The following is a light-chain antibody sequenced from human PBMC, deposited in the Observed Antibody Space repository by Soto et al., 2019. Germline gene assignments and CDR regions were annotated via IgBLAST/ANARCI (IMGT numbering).Light chain of an antibody. CDR2: GAS. CDR1: QSVSSSY. CDR3: QQYNSYSEA. Sequence: EIVLTQSPGTLSLSPGDRATLYCRASQSVSSSYLAWYQQKPGQAPTLLIYGASSRGTGSPDRFSGSGSGTEFTLTISSLQPDDFATYYCQQYNSYSEAFGQGTRVDIK. V-gene: IGKV3-20*01. J-gene: IGKJ1*01.